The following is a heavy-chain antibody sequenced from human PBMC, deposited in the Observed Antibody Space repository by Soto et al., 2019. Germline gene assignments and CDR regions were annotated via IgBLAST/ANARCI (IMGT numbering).Heavy chain of an antibody. D-gene: IGHD3-16*01. CDR3: AKGDGIRGRNHYMDV. Sequence: GGSLRLSCAASGFTFSSYAMSWVRQAPGKGLEWVSAISGSGGSTYYADSVKGRFTISRDNSKNTLYLQMNSLRAEDTAVYYCAKGDGIRGRNHYMDVWGKGTTVTVSS. CDR2: ISGSGGST. CDR1: GFTFSSYA. V-gene: IGHV3-23*01. J-gene: IGHJ6*03.